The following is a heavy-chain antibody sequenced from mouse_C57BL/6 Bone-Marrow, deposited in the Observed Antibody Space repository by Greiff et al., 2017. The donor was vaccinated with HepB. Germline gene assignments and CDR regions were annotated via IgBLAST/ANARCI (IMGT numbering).Heavy chain of an antibody. D-gene: IGHD1-1*01. CDR3: ARGASNYYGSSYVDYFDY. V-gene: IGHV14-2*01. CDR2: IDPEDGET. Sequence: VQLQQSGAELVKPGASVKLSCTASGFNIKDYYMHWVKQRTEQGLEWIGRIDPEDGETKYAPKFQGKATITADTSSNTAYLQLSSLTSEDTAVYYCARGASNYYGSSYVDYFDYWGQVTTLTVSS. J-gene: IGHJ2*01. CDR1: GFNIKDYY.